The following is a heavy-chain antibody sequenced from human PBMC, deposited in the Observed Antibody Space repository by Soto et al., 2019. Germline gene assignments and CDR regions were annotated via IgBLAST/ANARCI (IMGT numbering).Heavy chain of an antibody. J-gene: IGHJ5*02. Sequence: QVQLQESGPGLVKPSETLSLTCTVSGGSTRNYFWSWIRQPPGKGLEWIGGIYYRGTTNYHSSLKSRVTNSLDTSKNQFSLRRRSATAPDTAVYYCARYVNPFDTAVWFDPWGQGTLVTVSS. V-gene: IGHV4-59*01. CDR1: GGSTRNYF. CDR3: ARYVNPFDTAVWFDP. D-gene: IGHD3-16*01. CDR2: IYYRGTT.